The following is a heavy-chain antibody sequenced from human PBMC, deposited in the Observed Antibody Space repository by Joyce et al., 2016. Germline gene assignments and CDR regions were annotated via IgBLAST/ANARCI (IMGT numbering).Heavy chain of an antibody. Sequence: QLQESGPGLVKPSETLSLTCDVSGDSISSGYFYGWVRQAPGKGLEWIANIYHNGKTYYNASLKSRVTISVDTSKNQLSLKLSSVTAADTAVYYCARDPQNFGFWGQGTLVIVSS. D-gene: IGHD2/OR15-2a*01. J-gene: IGHJ4*02. V-gene: IGHV4-38-2*02. CDR2: IYHNGKT. CDR1: GDSISSGYF. CDR3: ARDPQNFGF.